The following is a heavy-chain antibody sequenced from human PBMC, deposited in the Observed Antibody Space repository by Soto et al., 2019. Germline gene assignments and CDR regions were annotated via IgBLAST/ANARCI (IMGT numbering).Heavy chain of an antibody. D-gene: IGHD6-19*01. V-gene: IGHV4-59*01. CDR2: SYHSGST. CDR1: GGSISSDY. J-gene: IGHJ4*02. CDR3: ARERSSGWCDY. Sequence: SETLSLTCTVSGGSISSDYWSWIRQSPGKGLEWIGYSYHSGSTNYNPSLKSRVTISVDTSKNQFSLKLSSVTAADTAVYYCARERSSGWCDYWGQGTLVTVSS.